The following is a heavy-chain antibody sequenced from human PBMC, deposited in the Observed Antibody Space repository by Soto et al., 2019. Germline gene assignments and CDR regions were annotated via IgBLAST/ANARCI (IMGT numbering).Heavy chain of an antibody. CDR2: ISGTGGST. D-gene: IGHD2-15*01. CDR3: AKDVFRIECQVHYMTGGYDY. Sequence: PVGSLRLSCVVSGFTFSSYGMNWVRQAPGEGLEGVSAISGTGGSTYYADSVKGRFTISRDNSKNTLYLQMNSLRDEDTAVYYCAKDVFRIECQVHYMTGGYDYWGQGAPVTVAS. J-gene: IGHJ4*02. CDR1: GFTFSSYG. V-gene: IGHV3-23*01.